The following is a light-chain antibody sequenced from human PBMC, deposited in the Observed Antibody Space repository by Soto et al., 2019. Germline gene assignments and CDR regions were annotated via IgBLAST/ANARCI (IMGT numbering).Light chain of an antibody. V-gene: IGKV3-15*01. CDR1: QSVSSN. CDR2: GAS. J-gene: IGKJ1*01. Sequence: IVMTQSPATLSVSPGERATLSCRPSQSVSSNLAWYQQKPGQAPRLLIHGASTWATGVPARFSGSGSGTEFTLTISSLQSEDSAIYYCQHYKNWPWTFGQGTKVDIK. CDR3: QHYKNWPWT.